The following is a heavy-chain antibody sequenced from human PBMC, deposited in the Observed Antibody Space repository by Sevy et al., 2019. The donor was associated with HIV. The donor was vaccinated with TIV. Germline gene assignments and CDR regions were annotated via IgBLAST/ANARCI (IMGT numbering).Heavy chain of an antibody. CDR3: ARDLPPSATTVAHFDY. CDR1: GFTFSSYE. D-gene: IGHD4-17*01. V-gene: IGHV3-48*03. J-gene: IGHJ4*02. CDR2: ISNSGTTI. Sequence: GGSLRLSCAASGFTFSSYEMNWVRQAPGKGLEWVSYISNSGTTISYSDSVRGRFSISRDNAGNSLYLQMNSLRAEDTAVYYCARDLPPSATTVAHFDYWGQGTLVTVS.